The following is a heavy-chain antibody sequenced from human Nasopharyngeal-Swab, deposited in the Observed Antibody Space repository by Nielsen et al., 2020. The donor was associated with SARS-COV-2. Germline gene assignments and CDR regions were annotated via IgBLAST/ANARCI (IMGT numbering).Heavy chain of an antibody. CDR2: IKQDGSEK. J-gene: IGHJ6*03. CDR1: GFTFSSYW. D-gene: IGHD3-9*01. V-gene: IGHV3-7*03. Sequence: GESLKISCAASGFTFSSYWMSWVRQAPGKGLEWVANIKQDGSEKYYVDSVKGRFTISRDNAKNSLYLQMNSPRAEDTAVYYCARDSYDILTGYYPIPSYYYYYYYMDVWGKGTTVTVSS. CDR3: ARDSYDILTGYYPIPSYYYYYYYMDV.